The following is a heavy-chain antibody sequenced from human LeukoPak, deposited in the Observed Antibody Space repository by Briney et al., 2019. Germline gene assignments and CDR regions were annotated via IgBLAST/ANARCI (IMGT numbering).Heavy chain of an antibody. J-gene: IGHJ6*02. V-gene: IGHV3-9*01. Sequence: PGGSLRLSRAACGFAFDDYAMHWVRRTPGKGLEGLSSNSWNSGDIDYADSVKGRFTISRENAKNSLFLQMNSLRGEDTAFYFCARARSYGSGTFMGVWGQGTTVTVSS. D-gene: IGHD3-10*01. CDR3: ARARSYGSGTFMGV. CDR2: NSWNSGDI. CDR1: GFAFDDYA.